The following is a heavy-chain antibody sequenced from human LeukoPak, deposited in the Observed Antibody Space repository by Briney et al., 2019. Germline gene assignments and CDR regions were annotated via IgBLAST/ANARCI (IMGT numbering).Heavy chain of an antibody. J-gene: IGHJ6*04. V-gene: IGHV1-69*06. D-gene: IGHD5-12*01. CDR2: IIPIFGTA. Sequence: SVKVPCKASGGTFSSYAISWVRQAPGQGLEWMGGIIPIFGTANYAQKFQGRVTITADKSTSTAYMELSSLRSEDTAVYYCARVIKDVVGGYDLLYYYYGMDVWGKGTTVTVSS. CDR3: ARVIKDVVGGYDLLYYYYGMDV. CDR1: GGTFSSYA.